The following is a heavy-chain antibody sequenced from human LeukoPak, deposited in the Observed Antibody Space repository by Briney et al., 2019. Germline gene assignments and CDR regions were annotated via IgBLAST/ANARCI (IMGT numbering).Heavy chain of an antibody. J-gene: IGHJ4*02. Sequence: GGSLRLSCAASGFTLSTYWMHWVRQAPGKGLVWVSRVNGDGTSTTYADSVKGRFTISRDNAKNTLYLQMDSLRAEDTAVYYCARGPRYSFGSAFDYWGQGTLVIVSS. D-gene: IGHD5-18*01. CDR3: ARGPRYSFGSAFDY. CDR1: GFTLSTYW. V-gene: IGHV3-74*01. CDR2: VNGDGTST.